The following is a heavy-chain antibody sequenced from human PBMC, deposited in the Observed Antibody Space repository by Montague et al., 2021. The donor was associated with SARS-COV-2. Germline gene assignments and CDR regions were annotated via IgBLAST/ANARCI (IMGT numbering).Heavy chain of an antibody. D-gene: IGHD1-1*01. Sequence: SLRLSCAASGFTFSGTYSMNWVRQAPGKGLEWVAFISSSSSTIYYADSVKGRFTVSRDNAKNSLYLQMNSLRDEDTAVYYCARNTTHGYFDYWGQGTLVTVSS. CDR2: ISSSSSTI. CDR1: GFTFSGTYS. V-gene: IGHV3-48*02. J-gene: IGHJ4*02. CDR3: ARNTTHGYFDY.